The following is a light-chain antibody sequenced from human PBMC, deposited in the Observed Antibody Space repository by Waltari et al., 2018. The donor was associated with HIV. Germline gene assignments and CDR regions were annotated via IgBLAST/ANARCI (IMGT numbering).Light chain of an antibody. V-gene: IGKV1-39*01. CDR1: QSITYF. CDR2: RAS. Sequence: DIQMTQSQSPLSASVGDTVVINCRASQSITYFLNWYQVKPGKAPALLVSRASSLQSGVPSRFVGSGSGTDFTLTIKNLQPGDFATYFCQQSDSFPYTFGPGTKLDI. CDR3: QQSDSFPYT. J-gene: IGKJ2*01.